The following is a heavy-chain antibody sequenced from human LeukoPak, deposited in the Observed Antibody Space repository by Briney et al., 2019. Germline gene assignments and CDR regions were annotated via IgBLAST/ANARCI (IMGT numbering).Heavy chain of an antibody. CDR2: IYPGDSDT. J-gene: IGHJ4*02. D-gene: IGHD1-26*01. Sequence: GESLKISWKVSGYSFINYWIVWVGQMPGKGLEWMGLIYPGDSDTRYSPSFQGQVTISADKSISTAYLQWSSLKASDTAMYFCAKHEVGATDFWGQGTLVTVSS. V-gene: IGHV5-51*01. CDR1: GYSFINYW. CDR3: AKHEVGATDF.